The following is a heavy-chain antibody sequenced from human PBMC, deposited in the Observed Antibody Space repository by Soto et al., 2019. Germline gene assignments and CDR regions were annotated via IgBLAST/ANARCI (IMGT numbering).Heavy chain of an antibody. CDR3: ARGGVSTRTFDY. CDR1: GCKFAGYW. D-gene: IGHD3-3*01. V-gene: IGHV5-51*01. Sequence: GGSLKLSCRCPGCKFAGYWSACVRQMPGEGLELMRIIYPSDSDTRYRPSFQGQVTISADKSISSAYLQGSSLRASDTAMYYCARGGVSTRTFDYWGQAAPATVAT. CDR2: IYPSDSDT. J-gene: IGHJ4*02.